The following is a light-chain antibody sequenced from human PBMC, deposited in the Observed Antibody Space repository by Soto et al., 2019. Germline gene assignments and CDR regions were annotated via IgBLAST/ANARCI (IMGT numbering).Light chain of an antibody. J-gene: IGKJ5*01. CDR1: QGISTY. CDR3: QQAISFPIT. Sequence: DIHMSQSPSSLSASIGDRVSITCRASQGISTYLGWYQQKPGKAPKLLIYAASSLQTGVPSRFSGSGSGTDFTLTISSLQPEDFGTYYCQQAISFPITFGQGTRLEIK. V-gene: IGKV1-12*01. CDR2: AAS.